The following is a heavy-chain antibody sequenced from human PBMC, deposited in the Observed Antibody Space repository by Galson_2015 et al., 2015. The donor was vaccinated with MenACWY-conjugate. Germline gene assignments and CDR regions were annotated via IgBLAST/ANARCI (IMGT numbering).Heavy chain of an antibody. J-gene: IGHJ6*03. CDR2: IYSGGST. Sequence: SLRLSCAASGLIVSNNYMRWVRQAPGKGLEWVSVIYSGGSTYYADSVKGRLTISRDNTKNTVYLQMNSLRADDTAVYYCARVLLRDIRTRERYSHYYMAVRSTAPAVTVS. V-gene: IGHV3-53*01. CDR3: ARVLLRDIRTRERYSHYYMAV. D-gene: IGHD5-12*01. CDR1: GLIVSNNY.